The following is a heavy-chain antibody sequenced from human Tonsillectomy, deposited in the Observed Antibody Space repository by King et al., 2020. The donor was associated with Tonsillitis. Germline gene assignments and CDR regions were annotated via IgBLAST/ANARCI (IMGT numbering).Heavy chain of an antibody. V-gene: IGHV3-33*05. CDR2: ISYDGSNK. CDR1: GFIFSSYG. D-gene: IGHD4-17*01. J-gene: IGHJ4*02. Sequence: VQLVESGGGVVQPGRSLRLSCAASGFIFSSYGMHWVRQAPGKGLEWVAVISYDGSNKYYSDSVKGRFTISRDNSRNTLYLQMNSLRAEDTAVYYCARDPRNYGDYVGCFDYWGQGTLVTVSS. CDR3: ARDPRNYGDYVGCFDY.